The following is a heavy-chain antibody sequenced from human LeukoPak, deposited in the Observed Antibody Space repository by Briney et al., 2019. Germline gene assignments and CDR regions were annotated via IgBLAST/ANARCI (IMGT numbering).Heavy chain of an antibody. J-gene: IGHJ4*02. CDR1: GFTFSTYW. Sequence: GGSLRLSCAASGFTFSTYWMSWIRQAPGKGLEGVANISEDGSAKYYVDSVKGRFTISRDNAKNSLYLQMNSLRAEDTAVYYCARGGYDSGSYYKGPLYYFDYWGQGTLVTVSS. CDR2: ISEDGSAK. D-gene: IGHD3-10*01. V-gene: IGHV3-7*03. CDR3: ARGGYDSGSYYKGPLYYFDY.